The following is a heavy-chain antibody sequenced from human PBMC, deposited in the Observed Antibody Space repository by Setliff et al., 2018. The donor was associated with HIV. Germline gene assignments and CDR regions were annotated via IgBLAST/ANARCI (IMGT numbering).Heavy chain of an antibody. Sequence: ASVKVSCKASGSTFTGYYMHWVRQAPGQWLEWMGRINPNIGGTNYAQKFQGRVTMTRDTSISTAYMELSRLRSDDTAVYYCARDREEVVVVPAARNWFDPWGQGTLVTVSS. V-gene: IGHV1-2*06. CDR1: GSTFTGYY. D-gene: IGHD2-2*01. J-gene: IGHJ5*02. CDR3: ARDREEVVVVPAARNWFDP. CDR2: INPNIGGT.